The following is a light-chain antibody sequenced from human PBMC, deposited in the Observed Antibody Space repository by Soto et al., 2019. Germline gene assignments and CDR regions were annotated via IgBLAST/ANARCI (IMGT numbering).Light chain of an antibody. V-gene: IGLV1-47*01. CDR3: VAWDDSLSHVV. J-gene: IGLJ2*01. Sequence: QSVLTQPPSASGTPGQRVTISCSGSSSNIGSNYVYWYQQLPGTAPKLLIYRNNQRPSGVPDRFSGSKSGTSASLAISGLRSEDEADYYCVAWDDSLSHVVFGGGTKLTVL. CDR2: RNN. CDR1: SSNIGSNY.